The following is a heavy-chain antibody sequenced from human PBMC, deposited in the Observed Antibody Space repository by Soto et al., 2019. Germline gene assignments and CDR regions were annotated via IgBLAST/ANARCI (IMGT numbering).Heavy chain of an antibody. CDR2: ITGSGVNT. V-gene: IGHV3-23*01. D-gene: IGHD6-19*01. CDR3: AREVGYSAGWPDY. Sequence: GGSLRLSCAASGFSFPDYAMSWVRQAPGKGLEWVSGITGSGVNTYYADSVKGQFTISRDNSKNTLYLQMNSLRVDDTAFYYCAREVGYSAGWPDYWGQGTLVTVSS. J-gene: IGHJ4*02. CDR1: GFSFPDYA.